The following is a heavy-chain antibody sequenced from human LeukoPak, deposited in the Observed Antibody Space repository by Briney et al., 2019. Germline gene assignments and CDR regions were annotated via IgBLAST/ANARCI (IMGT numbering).Heavy chain of an antibody. D-gene: IGHD3-3*01. Sequence: PGGSLRLSCAASGFTFSSYAMSWVRQAPGKGLEWVSAISGSGGSTYYADSVKGRFTISRDNSKNTLYLQMNSLRAEDTAVYYCAKDGIFGVVIPPYYFDYWGQGTLVTVSS. J-gene: IGHJ4*02. V-gene: IGHV3-23*01. CDR2: ISGSGGST. CDR3: AKDGIFGVVIPPYYFDY. CDR1: GFTFSSYA.